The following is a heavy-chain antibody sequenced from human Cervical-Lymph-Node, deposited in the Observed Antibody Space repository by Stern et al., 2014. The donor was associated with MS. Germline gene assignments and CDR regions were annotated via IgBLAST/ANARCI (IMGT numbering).Heavy chain of an antibody. CDR3: ARALARWLENDYYSYYGMDV. CDR1: GGSMRSGTYF. J-gene: IGHJ6*02. D-gene: IGHD5-24*01. V-gene: IGHV4-61*02. Sequence: QLQLQESGPGLVKPSQTLSLTCSVSGGSMRSGTYFWSWMRQPAGKELEWIGHIYTNGTPNYTPPLKSRVSISMDMSKSLFSLMLTSVTAADTAVYYCARALARWLENDYYSYYGMDVWGPGTTVTVSS. CDR2: IYTNGTP.